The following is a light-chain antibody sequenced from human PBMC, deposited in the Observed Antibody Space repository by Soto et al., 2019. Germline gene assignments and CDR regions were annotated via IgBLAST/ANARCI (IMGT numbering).Light chain of an antibody. J-gene: IGKJ1*01. Sequence: EIVMTQSPGTLSVSPGERATLSCRASQSVSSNLAWYQQKPGQAPRLLIYCASTRATGIPARFSGSGSGTEFTLTISSLQSEDFAVYCYQDYHNWPPWTFGQGTKVEIK. V-gene: IGKV3-15*01. CDR2: CAS. CDR3: QDYHNWPPWT. CDR1: QSVSSN.